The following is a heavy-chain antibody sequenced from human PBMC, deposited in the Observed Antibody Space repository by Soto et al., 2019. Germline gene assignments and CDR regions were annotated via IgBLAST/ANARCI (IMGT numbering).Heavy chain of an antibody. CDR1: GFTFSSYA. J-gene: IGHJ4*02. CDR2: ISGSGGST. V-gene: IGHV3-23*01. Sequence: GGSLRLSCAASGFTFSSYAMSWVRQAPGKGLEWVSAISGSGGSTYYADSVKGRFTISRDNSKNTLYLQMNSLRAEDTAVYYCAKVFDGVITSDLFDYWGQGTLVTVSS. CDR3: AKVFDGVITSDLFDY. D-gene: IGHD3-22*01.